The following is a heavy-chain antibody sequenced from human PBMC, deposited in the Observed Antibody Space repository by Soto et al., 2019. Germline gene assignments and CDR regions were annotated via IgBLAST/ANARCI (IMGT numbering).Heavy chain of an antibody. CDR3: ARDERDYYDSSGYYYSTNHY. J-gene: IGHJ4*02. V-gene: IGHV3-11*06. Sequence: PGGSLRLSCAASGFTFSDYYMSWIRQAPGKGLEWVSYISSSSSYTNYADSVKGRFTISRDNAKNSLYLQMNSLRAEDTAVYYCARDERDYYDSSGYYYSTNHYWGQGTLVSVYS. D-gene: IGHD3-22*01. CDR2: ISSSSSYT. CDR1: GFTFSDYY.